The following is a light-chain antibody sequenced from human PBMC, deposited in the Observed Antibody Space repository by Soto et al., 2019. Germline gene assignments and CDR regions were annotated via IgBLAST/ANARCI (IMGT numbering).Light chain of an antibody. CDR3: QVWESSSDHVV. V-gene: IGLV3-21*01. CDR1: NIGSQS. CDR2: FDS. Sequence: SYELTQPPSVSVAPGQTASVTCGGSNIGSQSVHWYQQKSGQAPVLVINFDSDRPSGIPERFSGSKSGNTATLTISTVEAGDEADYYCQVWESSSDHVVFGGGTQLTVL. J-gene: IGLJ2*01.